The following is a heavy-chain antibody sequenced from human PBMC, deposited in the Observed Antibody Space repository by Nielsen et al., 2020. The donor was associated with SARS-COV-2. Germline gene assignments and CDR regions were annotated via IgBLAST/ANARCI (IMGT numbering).Heavy chain of an antibody. Sequence: SETLSLTCTVSGGSIRSYFWSWIRQPAGKGLEWIGRIFTSGSTNYNPSLKSRVTMSVDTSKNQFSLKLSSVTAADTAVYYCARCNSSPNWFDSWGQGTLVTVSS. CDR3: ARCNSSPNWFDS. V-gene: IGHV4-4*07. CDR1: GGSIRSYF. D-gene: IGHD6-19*01. J-gene: IGHJ5*01. CDR2: IFTSGST.